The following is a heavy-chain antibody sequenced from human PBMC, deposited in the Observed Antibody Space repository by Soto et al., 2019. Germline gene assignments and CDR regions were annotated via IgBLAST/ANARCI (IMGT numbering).Heavy chain of an antibody. J-gene: IGHJ1*01. CDR3: AISSRLVGEYFQH. V-gene: IGHV3-23*01. CDR2: IGDTGGTT. CDR1: GFTFSSYS. Sequence: GGSLRLSCAASGFTFSSYSMAWVRQAPGKGLEWVSIIGDTGGTTIYADSVRGRFTISRDNAKNSLYLQMNSLRAEDTAVYYCAISSRLVGEYFQHWGQGTLVTVSS. D-gene: IGHD2-8*02.